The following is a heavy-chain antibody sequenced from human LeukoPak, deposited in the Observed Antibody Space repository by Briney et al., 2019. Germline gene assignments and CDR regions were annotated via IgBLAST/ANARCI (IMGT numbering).Heavy chain of an antibody. CDR2: IIPIFGTA. CDR3: ARPVGWNARREAFDI. V-gene: IGHV1-69*06. CDR1: GGTFSSYA. D-gene: IGHD1-1*01. Sequence: SVKVSCKASGGTFSSYAISWVRQAPGQGLEWMGGIIPIFGTANYAQKFQGRVTITADKSTSTAYMELSSLRSEDTAVYYCARPVGWNARREAFDIWGQGTMVTVSS. J-gene: IGHJ3*02.